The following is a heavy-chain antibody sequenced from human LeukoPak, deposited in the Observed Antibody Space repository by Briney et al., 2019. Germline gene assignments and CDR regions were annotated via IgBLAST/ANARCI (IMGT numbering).Heavy chain of an antibody. CDR1: GDSISSGNY. CDR2: IFHTGST. Sequence: SETLSLTCTVSGDSISSGNYWGWIRQPPGKGLEWIGSIFHTGSTYFNLSLKSRVTISVDTSKNQFSLKLSSVTAADTAVYYCARHQYSYGPYFDYWGQGTLVTVSS. CDR3: ARHQYSYGPYFDY. V-gene: IGHV4-38-2*02. J-gene: IGHJ4*02. D-gene: IGHD5-18*01.